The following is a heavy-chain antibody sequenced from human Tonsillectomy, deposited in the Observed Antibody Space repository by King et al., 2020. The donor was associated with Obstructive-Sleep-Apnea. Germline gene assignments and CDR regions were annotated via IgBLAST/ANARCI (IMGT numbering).Heavy chain of an antibody. CDR3: ARYPYDSSGYYYSFAYYFDY. CDR2: ISYDGSNK. D-gene: IGHD3-22*01. V-gene: IGHV3-30-3*01. Sequence: VQLVESGGGVVQPGRSLRLSCAASGFTFSSYAMHWVRQAPGKGLEWVAVISYDGSNKYYADSVKGRFTISRDNSKNTLYLQMNSLRAEDTAVYYCARYPYDSSGYYYSFAYYFDYWGQGTLVTVSS. CDR1: GFTFSSYA. J-gene: IGHJ4*02.